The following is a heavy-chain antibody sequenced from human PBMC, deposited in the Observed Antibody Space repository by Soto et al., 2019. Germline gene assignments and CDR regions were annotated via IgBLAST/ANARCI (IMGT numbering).Heavy chain of an antibody. V-gene: IGHV1-69*12. Sequence: QVQLVQSGAEVTKPGSSVHVSCKASGGTCSSYGISWVRQVPGQGLEWMGGIIPIFGTAYYVQEFQGRVSITADESTSTAYMELSSLRSEDTAVYYCARSTIFGVVIVPDVDNWGQGTLVTVSS. CDR3: ARSTIFGVVIVPDVDN. CDR2: IIPIFGTA. CDR1: GGTCSSYG. J-gene: IGHJ4*02. D-gene: IGHD3-3*01.